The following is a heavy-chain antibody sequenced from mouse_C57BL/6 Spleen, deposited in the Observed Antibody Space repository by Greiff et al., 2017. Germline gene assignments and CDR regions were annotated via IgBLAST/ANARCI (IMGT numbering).Heavy chain of an antibody. V-gene: IGHV5-4*01. CDR1: GFTFSSYA. CDR3: ARDKITTVSYFDY. J-gene: IGHJ2*01. Sequence: EVQGVESGGGLVKPGGSLKLSCAASGFTFSSYAMSWVRQTPEKRLEWVATISDGGSYTYYPDNVKGRFTISRDNAKNNLYLQMSHLKSEDTAMYYCARDKITTVSYFDYWGQGTTLTVSS. D-gene: IGHD1-1*01. CDR2: ISDGGSYT.